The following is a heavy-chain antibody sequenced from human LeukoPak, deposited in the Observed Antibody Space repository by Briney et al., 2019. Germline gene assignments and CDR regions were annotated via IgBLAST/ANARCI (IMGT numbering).Heavy chain of an antibody. Sequence: GESLKISCKGSGYSFTSYWIGWVRQMPGKGLEWMGIIYPGDSDTRCSPSFQGQVTISADKSISTAYLQWSSLKASDTAMYYCARRRGPFIAARPGWFDPWGQGTLVTVSS. CDR2: IYPGDSDT. D-gene: IGHD6-6*01. V-gene: IGHV5-51*01. CDR3: ARRRGPFIAARPGWFDP. J-gene: IGHJ5*02. CDR1: GYSFTSYW.